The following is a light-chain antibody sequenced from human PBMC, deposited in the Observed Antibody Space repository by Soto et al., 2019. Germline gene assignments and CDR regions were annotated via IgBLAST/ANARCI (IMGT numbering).Light chain of an antibody. J-gene: IGLJ2*01. CDR3: SSYTSSSTRV. CDR2: DVS. Sequence: QSALTQPASVSGSPGQSITISCTGTSSDVGGYNYVSWYQQHPGKAPKLMTYDVSNRPSGVSNCFSGSKSGNTASLTISGLQAEDEADYYCSSYTSSSTRVFGGGTKLTVL. V-gene: IGLV2-14*01. CDR1: SSDVGGYNY.